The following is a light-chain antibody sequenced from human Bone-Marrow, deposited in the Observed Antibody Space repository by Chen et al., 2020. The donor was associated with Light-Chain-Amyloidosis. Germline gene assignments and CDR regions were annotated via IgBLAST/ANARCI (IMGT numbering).Light chain of an antibody. CDR1: TSDVGTYNL. Sequence: QSALTQPASVSGSPGQSITISCTGTTSDVGTYNLVSWYQQHPGKAPKHIIFEDTQRPSGVSTRFSASKSVNTASLRIFRLQAEDEADYYCCSYAGSNTYVFGGGTKLTVL. V-gene: IGLV2-23*01. CDR2: EDT. J-gene: IGLJ2*01. CDR3: CSYAGSNTYV.